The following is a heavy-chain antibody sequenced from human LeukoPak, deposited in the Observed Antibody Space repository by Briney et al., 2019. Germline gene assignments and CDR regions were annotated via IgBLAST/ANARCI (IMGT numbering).Heavy chain of an antibody. CDR1: GGTFSSYA. CDR3: ERDPYGSGSYTPYNWFDP. Sequence: SVKVSCKASGGTFSSYAISWVRQAPGQGLEWMGGIIPIFGTANYAQKFQGRVTITADESTSTAYMELSSLRSEDTAVYYCERDPYGSGSYTPYNWFDPWGQGTLVTVPS. J-gene: IGHJ5*02. V-gene: IGHV1-69*13. CDR2: IIPIFGTA. D-gene: IGHD3-10*01.